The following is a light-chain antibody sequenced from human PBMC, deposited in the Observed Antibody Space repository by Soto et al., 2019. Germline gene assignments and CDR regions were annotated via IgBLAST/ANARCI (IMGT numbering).Light chain of an antibody. CDR2: STN. Sequence: QSVLTQPPSASGTPGQRVTMSCSGSNSNIGRNPVNWYQQLPGTAPKVLISSTNQRPSGVPDRFSGSKSGTSASLAISGLRSEDEADYYCAAWDDSLSGWVFGGGTKLTVL. CDR3: AAWDDSLSGWV. V-gene: IGLV1-47*02. J-gene: IGLJ3*02. CDR1: NSNIGRNP.